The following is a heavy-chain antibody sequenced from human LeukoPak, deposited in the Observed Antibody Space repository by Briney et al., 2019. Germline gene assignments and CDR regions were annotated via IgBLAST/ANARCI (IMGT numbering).Heavy chain of an antibody. Sequence: SVKVSCKASGGTFSSYAISWVRQAPGQGLEWMGGIIPIFGTANYAQKFQGRVTITTDESTSTAYMELSSLRSEDTAVYYCASLNWNYGHYYMDVWGKGTTVTVSS. CDR1: GGTFSSYA. CDR2: IIPIFGTA. D-gene: IGHD1-7*01. V-gene: IGHV1-69*05. J-gene: IGHJ6*03. CDR3: ASLNWNYGHYYMDV.